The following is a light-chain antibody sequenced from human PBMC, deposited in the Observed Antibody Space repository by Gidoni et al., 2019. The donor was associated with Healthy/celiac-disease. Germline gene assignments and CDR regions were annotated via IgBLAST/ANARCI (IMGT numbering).Light chain of an antibody. V-gene: IGLV1-51*01. CDR1: SSNIGNNY. CDR2: DNN. CDR3: GTWDSSLSAVV. Sequence: QSVLTQPPSVSAAPGQKGPISCSGRSSNIGNNYVSWSQQLPGTAPKLLIYDNNKRPSGIPDRFSCSKSGTSATLGITGLQTGDEADYYCGTWDSSLSAVVFGGGTKRTVL. J-gene: IGLJ2*01.